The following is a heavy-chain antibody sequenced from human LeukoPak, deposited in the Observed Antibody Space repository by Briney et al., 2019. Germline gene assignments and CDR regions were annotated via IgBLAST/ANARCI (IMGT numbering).Heavy chain of an antibody. J-gene: IGHJ6*03. CDR1: GFTFTDYY. CDR3: ARAYSGYDLGYYMDV. CDR2: IYYSGST. Sequence: GSLRLSCAASGFTFTDYYMSWIRQPPGKGLEWIGYIYYSGSTNYNPSLKSRVTISVDTSKNQFSLKLSSVTAADTAVYYCARAYSGYDLGYYMDVWGKGTTVTVSS. V-gene: IGHV4-59*01. D-gene: IGHD5-12*01.